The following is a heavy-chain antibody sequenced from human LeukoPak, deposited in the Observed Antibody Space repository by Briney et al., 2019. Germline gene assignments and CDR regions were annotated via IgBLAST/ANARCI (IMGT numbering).Heavy chain of an antibody. CDR2: INSDGSST. D-gene: IGHD4-17*01. CDR1: GFIFSSYW. V-gene: IGHV3-74*01. Sequence: GGSLRLSCAASGFIFSSYWIHWVRLPPGKGLVWVSRINSDGSSTIYADSVKGRFNISRDNAENTVYLKMNSLRAEDTAVYYCTREILYGDSVGFDYWGQGTLVTVSS. J-gene: IGHJ4*02. CDR3: TREILYGDSVGFDY.